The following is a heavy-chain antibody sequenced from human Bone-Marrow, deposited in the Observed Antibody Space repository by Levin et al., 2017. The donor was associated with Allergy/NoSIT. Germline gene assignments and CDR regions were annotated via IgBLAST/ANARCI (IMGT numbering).Heavy chain of an antibody. CDR2: IFHSGTT. Sequence: SETLSLTCTVSGGSISTYYWNWIRQSPGKGLEWIGYIFHSGTTNYNPSLMSRFSISVDTSKNQFSLTLTSVTAADTAVYYCAKHCYDSNPYDYWGRGVLVTVSS. D-gene: IGHD3-22*01. V-gene: IGHV4-59*01. CDR3: AKHCYDSNPYDY. J-gene: IGHJ4*02. CDR1: GGSISTYY.